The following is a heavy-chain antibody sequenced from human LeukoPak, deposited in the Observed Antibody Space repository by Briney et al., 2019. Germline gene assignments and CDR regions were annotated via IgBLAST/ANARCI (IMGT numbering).Heavy chain of an antibody. CDR1: GGTFSSYA. J-gene: IGHJ4*02. Sequence: GASVKVSCKASGGTFSSYATSWVRQAPGQGLEWMGGIIPIFGTANYAQKFQGRVTITADESTSTAYMELSSLRSEDTAVYYCARGRPPRDIVVVPAAIPDYYFDYWGQGTLVTVSS. CDR3: ARGRPPRDIVVVPAAIPDYYFDY. V-gene: IGHV1-69*13. D-gene: IGHD2-2*02. CDR2: IIPIFGTA.